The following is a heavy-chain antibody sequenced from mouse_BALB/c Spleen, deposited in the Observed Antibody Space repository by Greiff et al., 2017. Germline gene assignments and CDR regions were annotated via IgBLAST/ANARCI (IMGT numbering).Heavy chain of an antibody. Sequence: DVQLQESGPGLVKPSQSLSLTCTVTGYSITSDYAWNWIRQFPGNKLEWMGYISYSGSTSYNPSLKSRISITRDTSKNQFFLQLNSVTTEDTATYYCARFGNYGGDYWGQGTSVTVSS. V-gene: IGHV3-2*02. CDR1: GYSITSDYA. J-gene: IGHJ4*01. CDR3: ARFGNYGGDY. D-gene: IGHD2-1*01. CDR2: ISYSGST.